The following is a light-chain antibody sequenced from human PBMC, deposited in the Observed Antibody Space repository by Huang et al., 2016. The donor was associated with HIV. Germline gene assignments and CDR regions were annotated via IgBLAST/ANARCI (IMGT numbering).Light chain of an antibody. CDR2: GSS. V-gene: IGKV3-15*01. Sequence: IVMTQSPATLSVSPGERVTLYCRANRSVSTNLAWYQRRPGQAPRLRIYGSSTRAPGVPARFSGSGSGTDFSLTISSLQSEDFALYYCHQYNNWLLSFGGGTRVDI. J-gene: IGKJ4*01. CDR3: HQYNNWLLS. CDR1: RSVSTN.